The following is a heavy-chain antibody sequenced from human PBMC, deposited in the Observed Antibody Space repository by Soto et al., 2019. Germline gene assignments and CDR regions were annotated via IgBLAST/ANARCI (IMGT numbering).Heavy chain of an antibody. CDR1: GYTFSNYY. V-gene: IGHV1-46*01. D-gene: IGHD4-4*01. CDR2: INPSGGST. CDR3: ARYDYNGYYFDY. J-gene: IGHJ4*02. Sequence: QVQLVQSGAEVEKPGASVRVSCKASGYTFSNYYMHWVRQAPGQGHEWMGIINPSGGSTTYAQKFQGRVTMTRDTSTSTVYMELSSLRSEDTAVYYCARYDYNGYYFDYWGQGTLVTVSS.